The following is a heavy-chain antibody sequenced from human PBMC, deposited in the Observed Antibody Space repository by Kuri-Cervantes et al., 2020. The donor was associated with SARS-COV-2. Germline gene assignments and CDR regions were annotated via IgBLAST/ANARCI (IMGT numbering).Heavy chain of an antibody. D-gene: IGHD1-26*01. V-gene: IGHV3-30*02. CDR3: AKVVSYRYYYYMDV. CDR2: IRYDGSNK. J-gene: IGHJ6*03. Sequence: SLKSSCAASGFTFSSYGMHWVRQAPGKGLEWVAFIRYDGSNKYYADSVKGRFTISGDNSKNTLYLQMNSLRAEDTAVYYGAKVVSYRYYYYMDVWGKGTTVTVSS. CDR1: GFTFSSYG.